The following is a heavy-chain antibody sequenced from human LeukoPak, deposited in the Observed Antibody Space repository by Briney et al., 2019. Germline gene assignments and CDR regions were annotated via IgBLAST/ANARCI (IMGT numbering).Heavy chain of an antibody. CDR1: GFTFSSYG. V-gene: IGHV3-33*01. CDR3: AREELIAVAGTPTYHYYGMDV. D-gene: IGHD6-19*01. J-gene: IGHJ6*02. CDR2: IWYDGSNK. Sequence: TGGSLRLSCAASGFTFSSYGMHWVRQAPGKGLEWVAVIWYDGSNKYYADSVKGRFTISRDNSKNTLYLQMNSLRAEDTAVYYCAREELIAVAGTPTYHYYGMDVWGQGTTVTVSS.